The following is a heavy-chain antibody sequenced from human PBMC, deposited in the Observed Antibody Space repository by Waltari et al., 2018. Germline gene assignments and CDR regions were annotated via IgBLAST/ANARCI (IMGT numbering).Heavy chain of an antibody. Sequence: QVQLVESGGGVVQPGGSLRLSCAASGFTFSSYGMPWDRQAPGKGLEWVAFIRYDGSNKYYADSVKGRFTISRDNSKNTLYLQMNSLRAEDTAVYYCAKRIAAAGTLDYWGQGTLVTVSS. CDR3: AKRIAAAGTLDY. J-gene: IGHJ4*02. CDR1: GFTFSSYG. V-gene: IGHV3-30*02. CDR2: IRYDGSNK. D-gene: IGHD6-13*01.